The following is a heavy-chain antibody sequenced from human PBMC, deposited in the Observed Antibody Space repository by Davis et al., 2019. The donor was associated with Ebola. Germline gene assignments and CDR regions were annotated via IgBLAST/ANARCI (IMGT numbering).Heavy chain of an antibody. CDR3: ARDIVVVPAAMTYDYYYYGMDV. CDR1: GFTFSSYS. D-gene: IGHD2-2*01. Sequence: GESLKISCAASGFTFSSYSMNWVRQAPGKGLEWVSYISSSSSYIYYADSVKGRFTISRDNAKNSLYLQMNSLRAEDTAVYYCARDIVVVPAAMTYDYYYYGMDVWGKGTTVTVSS. CDR2: ISSSSSYI. J-gene: IGHJ6*04. V-gene: IGHV3-21*01.